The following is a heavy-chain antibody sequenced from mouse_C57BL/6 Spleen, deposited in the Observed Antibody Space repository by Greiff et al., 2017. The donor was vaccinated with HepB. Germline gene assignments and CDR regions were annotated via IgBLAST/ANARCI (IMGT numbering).Heavy chain of an antibody. J-gene: IGHJ1*03. D-gene: IGHD2-3*01. CDR3: ARFMDGYYWYFDV. Sequence: VQLQESGPELVKPGASVKIPCKASGYTFTDYNMDWVKQSHGKSLEWIGDINPNNGGTIYNQKFKGKATLTVDKSSSTAYMELRSLTSEDTAVYYCARFMDGYYWYFDVWGTGTTVTVSS. V-gene: IGHV1-18*01. CDR1: GYTFTDYN. CDR2: INPNNGGT.